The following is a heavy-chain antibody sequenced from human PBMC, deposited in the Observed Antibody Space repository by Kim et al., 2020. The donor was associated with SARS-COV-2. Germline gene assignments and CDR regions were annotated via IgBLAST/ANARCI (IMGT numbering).Heavy chain of an antibody. J-gene: IGHJ4*02. D-gene: IGHD6-13*01. Sequence: SQKFQDRVTITRDTSASTAYMELSSLRSEDTAVYYCARGPAIAAAGNIDYWGQGTLVTVSS. CDR3: ARGPAIAAAGNIDY. V-gene: IGHV1-3*01.